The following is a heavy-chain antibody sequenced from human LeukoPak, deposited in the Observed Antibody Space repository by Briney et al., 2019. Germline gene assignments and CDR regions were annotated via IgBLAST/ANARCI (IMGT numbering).Heavy chain of an antibody. V-gene: IGHV3-74*01. CDR2: IKSDGST. Sequence: PGGSLGLSCAASGFTFSSYWMHWVRQAPGKGLVWVSRIKSDGSTNYADSVKGRFTISRDNAKNTLSLQMSSLRAEDTGVYYCARAPSEIGGYYPEYFRHWGQGTLVTVSS. J-gene: IGHJ1*01. D-gene: IGHD3-22*01. CDR1: GFTFSSYW. CDR3: ARAPSEIGGYYPEYFRH.